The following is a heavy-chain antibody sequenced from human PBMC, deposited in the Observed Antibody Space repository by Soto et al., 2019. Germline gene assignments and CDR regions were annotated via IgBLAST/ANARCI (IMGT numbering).Heavy chain of an antibody. V-gene: IGHV4-39*01. J-gene: IGHJ4*01. CDR3: ARHAIGHWLVRYFDY. Sequence: SETLSLTCTVSGVSLIRSNQYWACIRQSPGKGLEWMATFYYDGSTHYNPSINSQFATSLDTSKNQFSLRLDSVTASDTAFYYCARHAIGHWLVRYFDYWGQGTLVTVSS. D-gene: IGHD6-19*01. CDR1: GVSLIRSNQY. CDR2: FYYDGST.